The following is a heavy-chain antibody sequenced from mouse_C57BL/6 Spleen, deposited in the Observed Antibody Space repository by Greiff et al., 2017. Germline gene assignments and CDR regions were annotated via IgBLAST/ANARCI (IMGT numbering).Heavy chain of an antibody. V-gene: IGHV1-61*01. Sequence: VQLQQPGAELVRPGSSVKLSCKASGYTFTSYWMDWVKQRPGQGLEWIGNIYPSDSETHYNQKFKDKATLTVDKSSSTAYMQLSSLTSEDSAVYYWARRAAQDGAMDYWGQGTSVTVSS. CDR3: ARRAAQDGAMDY. D-gene: IGHD3-2*02. CDR2: IYPSDSET. CDR1: GYTFTSYW. J-gene: IGHJ4*01.